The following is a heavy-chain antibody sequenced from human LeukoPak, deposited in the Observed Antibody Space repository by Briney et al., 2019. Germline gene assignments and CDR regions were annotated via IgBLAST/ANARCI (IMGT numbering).Heavy chain of an antibody. CDR3: AKGRTSSGWTP. J-gene: IGHJ5*02. CDR2: ISGSGGST. V-gene: IGHV3-23*01. D-gene: IGHD6-19*01. Sequence: GSLRLSCAASGFTFSSYWMSWVRQAPGKGLEWVSAISGSGGSTYYADSVKGRFTISRDNSKNTLYLQMNSLRAEDTAVYYCAKGRTSSGWTPWGQGTLVTVSS. CDR1: GFTFSSYW.